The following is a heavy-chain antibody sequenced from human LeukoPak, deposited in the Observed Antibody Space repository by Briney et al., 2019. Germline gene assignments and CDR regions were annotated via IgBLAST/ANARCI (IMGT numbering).Heavy chain of an antibody. J-gene: IGHJ2*01. CDR1: AYSISSGHY. CDR3: ARVTQKLERIAVARTSEWRANWYLDL. V-gene: IGHV4-38-2*02. D-gene: IGHD6-19*01. Sequence: SETLSLTCSVSAYSISSGHYWGWIRQPPGKGLEWIGNIYHSGSTFYNPSLKSRVTISVDTSKNQFSLRLTSVTAADTAVYYCARVTQKLERIAVARTSEWRANWYLDLWGRGTLVTVSS. CDR2: IYHSGST.